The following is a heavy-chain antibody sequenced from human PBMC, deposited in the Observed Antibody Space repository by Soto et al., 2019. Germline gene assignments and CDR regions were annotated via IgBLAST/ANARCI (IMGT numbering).Heavy chain of an antibody. D-gene: IGHD5-12*01. J-gene: IGHJ4*02. CDR2: IGPESGAT. Sequence: GPSVKVSCKASGYTFTGHYIHWVRQAPEQGPEWMGEIGPESGATRYAQKFQGRVTMTRDMSITTVYMELNNLSPDDTAVYYCGRGRSGQIVVFYWGQGTPVTVPS. CDR1: GYTFTGHY. V-gene: IGHV1-2*02. CDR3: GRGRSGQIVVFY.